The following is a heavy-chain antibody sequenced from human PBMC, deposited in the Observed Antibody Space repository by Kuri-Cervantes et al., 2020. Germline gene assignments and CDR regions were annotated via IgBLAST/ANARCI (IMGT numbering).Heavy chain of an antibody. D-gene: IGHD1-26*01. CDR2: INAGNGNT. CDR3: ARESVGAGDY. Sequence: ASVKVSCKASGYTFTGYYMHWVRQAPGQGLEWMGWINAGNGNTNYAQKLQGRVTMTTDTSTSTAYMELRSLRSDDTAVYYCARESVGAGDYWGQGTLVTVSS. J-gene: IGHJ4*02. CDR1: GYTFTGYY. V-gene: IGHV1-18*04.